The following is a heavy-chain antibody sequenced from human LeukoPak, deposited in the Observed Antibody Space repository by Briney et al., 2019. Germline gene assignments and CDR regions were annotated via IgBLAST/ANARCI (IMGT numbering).Heavy chain of an antibody. V-gene: IGHV4-31*03. CDR2: IDDSGNT. CDR3: AREGDYYDSSGYS. J-gene: IGHJ5*01. D-gene: IGHD3-22*01. Sequence: SSETLSLTCTVSGGSVNSGGYYWTWIRQHPGKGLEWIGYIDDSGNTFSNPTLKSRVTISVDTSKNQFSLKLRSVTAADPAVYYCAREGDYYDSSGYSWGHGSLVIVSS. CDR1: GGSVNSGGYY.